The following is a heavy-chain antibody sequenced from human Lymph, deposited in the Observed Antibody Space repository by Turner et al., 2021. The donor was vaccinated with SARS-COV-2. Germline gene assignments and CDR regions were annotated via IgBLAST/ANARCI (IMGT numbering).Heavy chain of an antibody. D-gene: IGHD3-3*01. V-gene: IGHV3-21*01. CDR1: GFTFSCYS. J-gene: IGHJ4*02. Sequence: EVQLVESGGGLVKPGASLRLSCAASGFTFSCYSMNWVRKAPGKGREWVSSICSSGSNIYYTDSVKARFTMSRDNATNSLFLKMNSLRAEDTAVYYCARSERGRADVWSGYYPSPLDYWGQGTLVTVSS. CDR2: ICSSGSNI. CDR3: ARSERGRADVWSGYYPSPLDY.